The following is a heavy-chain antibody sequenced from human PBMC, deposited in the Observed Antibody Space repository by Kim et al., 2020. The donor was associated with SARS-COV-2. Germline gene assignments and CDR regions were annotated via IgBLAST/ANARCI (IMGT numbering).Heavy chain of an antibody. D-gene: IGHD3-22*01. CDR2: ISAYNGNT. CDR3: ARDRTYYYDSSGYYYESDAFDI. J-gene: IGHJ3*02. Sequence: ASVKVSCKASGYTFTSYGISWVRQAPGQGLEGMGWISAYNGNTNYAKKLQGRVTMTTDTSTSTAYMELRSLRSDDTAVYYCARDRTYYYDSSGYYYESDAFDIWGQGTMVTVSS. CDR1: GYTFTSYG. V-gene: IGHV1-18*01.